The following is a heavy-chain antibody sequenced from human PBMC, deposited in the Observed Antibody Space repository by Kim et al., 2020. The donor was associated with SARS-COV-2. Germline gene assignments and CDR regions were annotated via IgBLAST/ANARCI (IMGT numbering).Heavy chain of an antibody. CDR1: GGTFSSYA. Sequence: SVKVSCKASGGTFSSYAINWVRQAPGQGLEWMGRIIPIFTRANYAQKFQGRVTITADKSTSTAYMELSSLRSEDTAVYYCAGDQGGNGEFDYWGQGTLVTVSS. J-gene: IGHJ4*02. V-gene: IGHV1-69*04. D-gene: IGHD3-10*01. CDR3: AGDQGGNGEFDY. CDR2: IIPIFTRA.